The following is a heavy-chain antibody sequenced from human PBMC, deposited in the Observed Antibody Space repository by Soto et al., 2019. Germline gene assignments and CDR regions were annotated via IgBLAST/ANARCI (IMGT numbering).Heavy chain of an antibody. CDR3: AREWSISVAALGY. D-gene: IGHD6-19*01. CDR2: ISNDGGNT. Sequence: QVPLVESGGCVVKPGRSLKLSCAASEFTFSSYTMYWVRQAPGKGLEWVAGISNDGGNTYYPDSVKGRFTISRDNSKNTLYLEMNSLRAEDTALYYCAREWSISVAALGYWGQGTLVTVSS. CDR1: EFTFSSYT. V-gene: IGHV3-30-3*01. J-gene: IGHJ4*02.